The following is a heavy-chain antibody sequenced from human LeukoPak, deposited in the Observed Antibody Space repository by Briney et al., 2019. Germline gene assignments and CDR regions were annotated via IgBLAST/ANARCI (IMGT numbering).Heavy chain of an antibody. CDR2: INHSGST. CDR3: ARAENYYYYGMDV. V-gene: IGHV4-34*01. Sequence: SETLSLACAVYGGSFSGYYWSWIRQPPGKGLEWIGEINHSGSTNYNPSLKSRVTISVDTSKNQFSLKLSSVTAADTAVYYCARAENYYYYGMDVWGQGTTVTVSS. J-gene: IGHJ6*02. CDR1: GGSFSGYY.